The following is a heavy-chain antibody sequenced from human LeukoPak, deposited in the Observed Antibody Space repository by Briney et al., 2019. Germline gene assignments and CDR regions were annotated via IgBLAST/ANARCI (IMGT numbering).Heavy chain of an antibody. CDR2: IYYSGST. D-gene: IGHD5-18*01. Sequence: SETLSLTCTVSGGSISSYYWSWIRQPPGKGLEWIGYIYYSGSTNYNPSLKSRVTISVDTSKNQFSLKLSSVTAADTAVYYCARIRAFDVDTAMVNAFDIWGQGTMVTVSS. J-gene: IGHJ3*02. V-gene: IGHV4-59*01. CDR3: ARIRAFDVDTAMVNAFDI. CDR1: GGSISSYY.